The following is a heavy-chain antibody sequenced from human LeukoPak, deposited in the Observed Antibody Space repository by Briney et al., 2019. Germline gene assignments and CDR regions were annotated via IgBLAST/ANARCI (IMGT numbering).Heavy chain of an antibody. CDR1: GFTFSSYG. J-gene: IGHJ6*02. Sequence: GGSLRLSCAASGFTFSSYGMHWVRQALGKGLEWVAVISYDGSNKYYADSVKGRFTISRDNSKNTLYLQMNSLRAEDTALYYRAKDIGNYLYYGMDVWGQGTTVTVSS. CDR3: AKDIGNYLYYGMDV. CDR2: ISYDGSNK. V-gene: IGHV3-30*18. D-gene: IGHD1-26*01.